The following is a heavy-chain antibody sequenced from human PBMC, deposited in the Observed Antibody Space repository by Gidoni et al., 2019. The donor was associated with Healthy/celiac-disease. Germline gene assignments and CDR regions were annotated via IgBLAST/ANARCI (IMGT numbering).Heavy chain of an antibody. Sequence: QVQLQQWGAGLLKPSDTLSLTCAVYGGSFSGYYWSWIRQPPGKGLEWIGEINHSGSTNYNPSRKSRVTISVDTSKNQFSLKLSSVTAADTALYYCARGDFYDSSAYYGIWGQGTMVTVSS. CDR2: INHSGST. CDR1: GGSFSGYY. CDR3: ARGDFYDSSAYYGI. D-gene: IGHD3-22*01. J-gene: IGHJ3*02. V-gene: IGHV4-34*02.